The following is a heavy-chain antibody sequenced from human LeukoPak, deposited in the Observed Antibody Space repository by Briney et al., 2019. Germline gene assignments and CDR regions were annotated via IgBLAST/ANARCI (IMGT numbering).Heavy chain of an antibody. D-gene: IGHD1-26*01. V-gene: IGHV3-21*01. Sequence: GGSLRLSCAASGFTFSSYSMNWVRQAPGKGLEWVSSISSSSSYIYYADSVKGRFTISRDNAKNTLNLQMNSLRAEDTAVYYCATDSLKIRELLGYWGQGTLVTVSS. CDR1: GFTFSSYS. CDR2: ISSSSSYI. CDR3: ATDSLKIRELLGY. J-gene: IGHJ4*02.